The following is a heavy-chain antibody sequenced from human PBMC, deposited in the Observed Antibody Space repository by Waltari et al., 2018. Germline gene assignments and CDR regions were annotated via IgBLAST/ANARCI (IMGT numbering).Heavy chain of an antibody. V-gene: IGHV3-53*01. Sequence: EVQLVESGGGLIQPGGSLRLSCAASGFTVSSNYMSWVRQAPGKGLEWVSVIYSGGSTYYADSVKGRFTISRDNSKNTLYLQMNSLRAEDTAVYYCAGEYCSSTSCFPRYYYGMDVWGQGTTVTVSS. D-gene: IGHD2-2*01. CDR1: GFTVSSNY. CDR3: AGEYCSSTSCFPRYYYGMDV. CDR2: IYSGGST. J-gene: IGHJ6*02.